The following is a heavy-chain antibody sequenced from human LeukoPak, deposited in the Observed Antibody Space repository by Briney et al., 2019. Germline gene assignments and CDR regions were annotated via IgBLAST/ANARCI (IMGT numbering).Heavy chain of an antibody. D-gene: IGHD2-15*01. CDR1: GNTFTGYY. J-gene: IGHJ3*02. CDR3: ARDLGRWSGGDAFDI. Sequence: ASVKVSCKASGNTFTGYYMHWVRQAPGQGLEWMGWINPNTGGTNYAQKFQGRVTMTRDTSISTAYIELSRLTSDDTALYYCARDLGRWSGGDAFDIWGQGTMVTVSS. V-gene: IGHV1-2*02. CDR2: INPNTGGT.